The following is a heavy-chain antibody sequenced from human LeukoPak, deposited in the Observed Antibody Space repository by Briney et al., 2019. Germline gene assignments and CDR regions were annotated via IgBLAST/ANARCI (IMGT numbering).Heavy chain of an antibody. V-gene: IGHV3-33*01. D-gene: IGHD1-26*01. CDR3: ARESGAPRSYLVFDY. J-gene: IGHJ4*02. CDR2: IWYDGKNK. CDR1: GFTVTTYG. Sequence: PGGSLRLSCAASGFTVTTYGIHWVRQAPGKGLEWVAVIWYDGKNKYYADSVKGRFTISRDNSKNTLYLQMNGLRAEDTAVYYCARESGAPRSYLVFDYWGQGTLVTVSS.